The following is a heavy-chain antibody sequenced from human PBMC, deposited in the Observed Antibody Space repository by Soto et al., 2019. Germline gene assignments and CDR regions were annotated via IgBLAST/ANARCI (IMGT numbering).Heavy chain of an antibody. Sequence: SETLSLTCTVSGGSISSYYWSWIRQPPGKGLEWIGYIYYSGSTNYNPSLKSRVTISVDTSKNQFSLKLSSVTAADTAVYYCARRDCSGGSCQQDYWGQGTLVTVSS. CDR2: IYYSGST. CDR1: GGSISSYY. V-gene: IGHV4-59*08. CDR3: ARRDCSGGSCQQDY. J-gene: IGHJ4*02. D-gene: IGHD2-15*01.